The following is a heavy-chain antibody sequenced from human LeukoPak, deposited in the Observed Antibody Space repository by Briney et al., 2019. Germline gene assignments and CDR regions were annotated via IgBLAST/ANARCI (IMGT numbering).Heavy chain of an antibody. CDR1: GFTFSSNA. V-gene: IGHV3-30*04. Sequence: GGSLRLSCAASGFTFSSNAMTWVRQAPGKGLEWVAVISYDGSNKYYADSVKGRFTISRDNSKNTLYLQMNSLRAEDTAVYYCARDVLYYYDSSGYYDYWGQGTLVTVSS. CDR2: ISYDGSNK. CDR3: ARDVLYYYDSSGYYDY. D-gene: IGHD3-22*01. J-gene: IGHJ4*02.